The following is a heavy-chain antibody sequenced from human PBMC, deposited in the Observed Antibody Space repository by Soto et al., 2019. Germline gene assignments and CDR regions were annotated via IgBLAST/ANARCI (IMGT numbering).Heavy chain of an antibody. CDR3: ANSKLVGGNSSMFDF. V-gene: IGHV3-30*18. D-gene: IGHD2-21*01. J-gene: IGHJ4*02. Sequence: QEQMVESGGGVVPPGRSLRLSCVASGLTFSHFGMHWVRQAPGKGLEWVAVLSDDGSNKYYADSVEGRFTISRDNSKNTLFLQVNSMRTAATAVYYCANSKLVGGNSSMFDFWGQGTLVTVSS. CDR2: LSDDGSNK. CDR1: GLTFSHFG.